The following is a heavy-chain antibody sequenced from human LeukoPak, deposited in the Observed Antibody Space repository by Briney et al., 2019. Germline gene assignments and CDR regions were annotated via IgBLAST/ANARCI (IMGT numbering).Heavy chain of an antibody. CDR2: INPNSGGT. V-gene: IGHV1-2*02. D-gene: IGHD6-13*01. CDR1: GYTFTGYY. J-gene: IGHJ5*02. Sequence: GASVKVSCKASGYTFTGYYMHWVGQAPGQGLKWMGWINPNSGGTNYAQKFQGRVTMTRDTSISTAYMELSRLRSDDTAVYYCARDSYLVSSWYGYNWFDPWGQGTLVTVSS. CDR3: ARDSYLVSSWYGYNWFDP.